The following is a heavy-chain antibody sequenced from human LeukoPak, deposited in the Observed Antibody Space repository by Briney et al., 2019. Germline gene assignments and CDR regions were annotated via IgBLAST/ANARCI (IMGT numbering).Heavy chain of an antibody. V-gene: IGHV1-18*01. D-gene: IGHD3-10*01. CDR3: ARDLSITMVRAPFY. J-gene: IGHJ4*02. Sequence: ASVKVSCRASGYSFTNYGLSWVRQTPGQGLQWMGWISAYNGDTYYAQRFHGRVTMTTDTSTRTAYTELRSLRSDDTAVYYCARDLSITMVRAPFYWGPGTPVTVSS. CDR2: ISAYNGDT. CDR1: GYSFTNYG.